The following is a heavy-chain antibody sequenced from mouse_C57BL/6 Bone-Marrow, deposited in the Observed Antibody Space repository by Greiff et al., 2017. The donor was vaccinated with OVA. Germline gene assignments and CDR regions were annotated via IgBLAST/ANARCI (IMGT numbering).Heavy chain of an antibody. Sequence: QVHVKQPGAELVMPGASVKLSCKASGYTFTSYWMHWVKQRPGQGLEWIGEIDPSDSYTNYNQKFKGKSTLTVDKSSSTAYMQLSSLTSEDSAVYYCARDGYDAMDYWGQGTSVTVSS. V-gene: IGHV1-69*01. J-gene: IGHJ4*01. CDR3: ARDGYDAMDY. CDR2: IDPSDSYT. D-gene: IGHD2-3*01. CDR1: GYTFTSYW.